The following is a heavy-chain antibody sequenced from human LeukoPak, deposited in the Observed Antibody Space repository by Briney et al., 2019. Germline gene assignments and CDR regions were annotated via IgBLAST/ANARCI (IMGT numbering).Heavy chain of an antibody. V-gene: IGHV1-69*13. Sequence: EASVKVSCKASGYTFTGYYMHWVRQAPGQGLEWMGGIIPIFGTANYAQKFQGRVTITADESTSTAYMELSSLRSEDTAVYYCARVFRLTGYYWAFDIWGQGTMVTVSS. CDR3: ARVFRLTGYYWAFDI. CDR2: IIPIFGTA. J-gene: IGHJ3*02. CDR1: GYTFTGYY. D-gene: IGHD3-9*01.